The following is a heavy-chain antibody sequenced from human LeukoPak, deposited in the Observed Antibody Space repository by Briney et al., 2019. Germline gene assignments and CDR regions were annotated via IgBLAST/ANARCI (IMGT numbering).Heavy chain of an antibody. V-gene: IGHV3-33*01. CDR3: AVTGYSSGWYNRF. J-gene: IGHJ4*02. D-gene: IGHD6-19*01. Sequence: GGSPRLSCAASGFTFSSYGMHWVRQAPGKGLEWVAVIWYDGSNKYYADSVKGRFTISRDNSKNTLYLQMNSLRAEDTAVYYCAVTGYSSGWYNRFWGQGTLVTVSS. CDR1: GFTFSSYG. CDR2: IWYDGSNK.